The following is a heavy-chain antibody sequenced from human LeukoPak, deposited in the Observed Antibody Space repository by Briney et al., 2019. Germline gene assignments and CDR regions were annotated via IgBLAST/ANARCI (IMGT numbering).Heavy chain of an antibody. V-gene: IGHV5-51*01. J-gene: IGHJ3*02. CDR1: GYSFTSYW. D-gene: IGHD6-19*01. CDR2: IYPSDSDT. Sequence: GESLKISCKGSGYSFTSYWIGWVRQMPGKGLEWMGIIYPSDSDTRYSPSFQGQVTISADKSISTAYLQWSSLKASDTAMYYCASLNSSGRGNDAFDIWGQGTMVTVSS. CDR3: ASLNSSGRGNDAFDI.